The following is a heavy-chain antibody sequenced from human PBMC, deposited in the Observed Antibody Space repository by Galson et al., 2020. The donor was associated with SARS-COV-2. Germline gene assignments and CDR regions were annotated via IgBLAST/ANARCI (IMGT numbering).Heavy chain of an antibody. V-gene: IGHV4-39*01. Sequence: SETLSLTCTVSGGSISSSNSYWGWIRQPPGKGLEWIGNIYYRGNTQNNPSLRSRVTLSVDTSMGQFSLKLTSVTAADTAVYYCGRRRASGSYRGGGSCDIWGQGTMITVSS. CDR2: IYYRGNT. D-gene: IGHD1-26*01. J-gene: IGHJ3*02. CDR3: GRRRASGSYRGGGSCDI. CDR1: GGSISSSNSY.